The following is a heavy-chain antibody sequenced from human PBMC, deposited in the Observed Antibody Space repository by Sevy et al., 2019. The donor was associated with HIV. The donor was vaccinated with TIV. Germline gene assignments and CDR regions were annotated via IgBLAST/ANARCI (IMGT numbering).Heavy chain of an antibody. Sequence: GGSLRLSCAASGFTFSSYWMNWVRQAPGKGLEWVANIKQDGSEKYYVDSGKGRFTISRDNAKNSLYLQMNSLRAEDTAVYYCVGGYYYDSSGYLGYWGQGTLVTVSS. J-gene: IGHJ4*02. CDR2: IKQDGSEK. CDR1: GFTFSSYW. D-gene: IGHD3-22*01. CDR3: VGGYYYDSSGYLGY. V-gene: IGHV3-7*01.